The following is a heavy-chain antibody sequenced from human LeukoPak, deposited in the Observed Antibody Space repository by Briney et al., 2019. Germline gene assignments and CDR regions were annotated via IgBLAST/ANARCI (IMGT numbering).Heavy chain of an antibody. V-gene: IGHV1-69*01. D-gene: IGHD3-10*01. CDR3: ASGYGSGSPQYYFDY. CDR1: GGTFIIYA. CDR2: IIPIFGTA. Sequence: SVKVSYKGSGGTFIIYAISWVRQAPGQGGEWMGGIIPIFGTANYAQKFQGRVTITADESTSTAYMELSSLRSEDTAVYYCASGYGSGSPQYYFDYWGQGTLVTVSS. J-gene: IGHJ4*02.